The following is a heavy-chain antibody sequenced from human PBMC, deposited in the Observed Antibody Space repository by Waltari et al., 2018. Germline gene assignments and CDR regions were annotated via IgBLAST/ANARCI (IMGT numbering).Heavy chain of an antibody. CDR1: GYSFTSYW. D-gene: IGHD3-10*01. V-gene: IGHV5-51*01. Sequence: EVQLVQSGAEVKKPGESLKISCKGSGYSFTSYWIGWVRQMPGKGLEWMGIIYPGDSDTRYSPSFQGQVTISADKSISTAYLQWSSLKALDTAMYYCARRVTMVRGDHDAFDIWGQGTMVTVSS. CDR3: ARRVTMVRGDHDAFDI. CDR2: IYPGDSDT. J-gene: IGHJ3*02.